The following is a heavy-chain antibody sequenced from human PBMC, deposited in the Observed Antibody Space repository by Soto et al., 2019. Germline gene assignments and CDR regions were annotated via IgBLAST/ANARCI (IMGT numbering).Heavy chain of an antibody. CDR1: GGSISNHY. V-gene: IGHV4-59*08. CDR3: ETSVVPRGPHYMDV. CDR2: IYYSGSA. Sequence: PSETLSLPCTVSGGSISNHYWPWIRQPPGKGLEWIGYIYYSGSASYNPSLKSRVTISVDTSKKQFSLKLSSVTAADTAVYYCETSVVPRGPHYMDVWVKGNSVTVT. D-gene: IGHD2-2*01. J-gene: IGHJ6*03.